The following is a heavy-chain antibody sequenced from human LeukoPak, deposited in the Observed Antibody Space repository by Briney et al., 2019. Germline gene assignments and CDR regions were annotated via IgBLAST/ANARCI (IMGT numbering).Heavy chain of an antibody. CDR3: ANGGSRLFDP. CDR1: GGSISNYC. V-gene: IGHV4-4*07. Sequence: PSETLSLTCTVSGGSISNYCWSWIRQPAGKGLEWIGRIFSSGNTNYNPSLKSRVTMSVDTSKNQFSLKLSSVTAADTAVYYCANGGSRLFDPWGQGTLVTVSS. D-gene: IGHD3-16*01. J-gene: IGHJ5*02. CDR2: IFSSGNT.